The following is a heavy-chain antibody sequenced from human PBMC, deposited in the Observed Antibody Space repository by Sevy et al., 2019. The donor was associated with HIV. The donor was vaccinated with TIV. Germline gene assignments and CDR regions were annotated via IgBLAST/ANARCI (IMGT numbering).Heavy chain of an antibody. J-gene: IGHJ6*02. CDR1: GFDVSTNY. Sequence: GGSLRLSSAVSGFDVSTNYMTWVRQAPGKGLEWVSLIYSGGNTYYAVSVKGRFSISRDNSKNTLYLQMNSLRAEDMALYYCARYMEWGGRRYYYGMDVWGQGTTVTVSS. V-gene: IGHV3-53*01. CDR2: IYSGGNT. D-gene: IGHD3-3*01. CDR3: ARYMEWGGRRYYYGMDV.